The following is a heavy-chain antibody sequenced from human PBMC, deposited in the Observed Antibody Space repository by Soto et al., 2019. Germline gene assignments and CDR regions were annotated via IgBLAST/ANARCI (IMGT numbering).Heavy chain of an antibody. CDR2: IIPMLDSA. Sequence: QVQLVQSGAEVKKQGSSVKVDCKASGGTFDNYAITWVRQSPGQGLAWMAGIIPMLDSANYAEKFQDRVTITADESTSTAYMEGSSLRSEDTAVYYCARTYHDASGGKTYFYYGMDVWGQATTVTVSS. V-gene: IGHV1-69*12. CDR1: GGTFDNYA. J-gene: IGHJ6*02. D-gene: IGHD2-15*01. CDR3: ARTYHDASGGKTYFYYGMDV.